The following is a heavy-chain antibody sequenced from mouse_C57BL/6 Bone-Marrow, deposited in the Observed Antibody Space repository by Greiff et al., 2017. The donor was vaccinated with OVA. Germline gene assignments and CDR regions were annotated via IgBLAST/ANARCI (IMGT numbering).Heavy chain of an antibody. CDR1: GYAFSSYW. CDR2: IYPGDGDT. J-gene: IGHJ4*01. D-gene: IGHD2-14*01. V-gene: IGHV1-80*01. CDR3: ARVGTTRYYAMDY. Sequence: VHLVESGAELVKPGASVKISCKASGYAFSSYWMNWVKQRPGKGLEWIGQIYPGDGDTNYNGKFKGKATLTADKSSSTAYMQLSSLTSEDSAVYFCARVGTTRYYAMDYWGQGTSVTVSS.